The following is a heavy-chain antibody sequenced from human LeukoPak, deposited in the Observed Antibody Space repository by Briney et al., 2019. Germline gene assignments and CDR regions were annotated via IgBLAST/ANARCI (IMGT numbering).Heavy chain of an antibody. D-gene: IGHD3-22*01. Sequence: GGSLRLSCAASGFTFTSYVMNWVRQAPGKGLEWVSYIDNSGSTKYYTDSVRGRFTISRDNAKNSLYLQMNSLRAEDTAVYYCARASQTYSNDYAAWAYWGQGTLVTVSS. V-gene: IGHV3-48*03. CDR2: IDNSGSTK. CDR1: GFTFTSYV. CDR3: ARASQTYSNDYAAWAY. J-gene: IGHJ4*02.